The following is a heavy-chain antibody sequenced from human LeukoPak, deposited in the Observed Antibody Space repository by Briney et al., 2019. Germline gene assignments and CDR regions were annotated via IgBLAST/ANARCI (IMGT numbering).Heavy chain of an antibody. D-gene: IGHD6-13*01. CDR3: ARSDAIAAAGIDY. V-gene: IGHV4-34*01. CDR2: INHSGST. Sequence: SETLSLTCAVYGGSFRGYYWSWIRQPPGKGLEGIGEINHSGSTNYNPSLKSRVTISVDTSKNQFSLKLSSVTAADTAVYYCARSDAIAAAGIDYWGQGTLVTVSS. CDR1: GGSFRGYY. J-gene: IGHJ4*02.